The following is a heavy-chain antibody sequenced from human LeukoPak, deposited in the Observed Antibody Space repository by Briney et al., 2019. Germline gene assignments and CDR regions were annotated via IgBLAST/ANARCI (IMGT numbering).Heavy chain of an antibody. CDR2: IYYSGST. CDR3: TRAVAARPYYFDF. CDR1: GGAISSYY. J-gene: IGHJ4*02. D-gene: IGHD6-6*01. Sequence: SETLSLTCTVSGGAISSYYWSWIRQLPAKGLEYIGYIYYSGSTNYNPSLKSRVTISVDTSKNQFSLKLSYVTAADTAVYYCTRAVAARPYYFDFWGQGTLVTVSS. V-gene: IGHV4-59*01.